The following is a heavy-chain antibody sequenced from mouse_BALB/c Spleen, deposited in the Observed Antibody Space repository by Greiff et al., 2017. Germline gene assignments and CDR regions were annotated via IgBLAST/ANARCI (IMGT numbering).Heavy chain of an antibody. V-gene: IGHV14-3*02. CDR1: GFNIKDTY. Sequence: EVQLQESGAELVKPGASVKLSCTASGFNIKDTYMHWVKQRPEQGLEWIGRIDPANGNTKYDPKFQGKATITADTSSNTAYLQLSSLTSEDTAVYYCARDGNYWYFDVWGAGTTVTVSS. D-gene: IGHD2-1*01. CDR3: ARDGNYWYFDV. CDR2: IDPANGNT. J-gene: IGHJ1*01.